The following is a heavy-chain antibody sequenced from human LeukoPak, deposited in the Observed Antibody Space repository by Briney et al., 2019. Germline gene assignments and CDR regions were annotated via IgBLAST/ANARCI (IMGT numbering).Heavy chain of an antibody. CDR2: IYYSGST. CDR1: GGSISSSSYY. Sequence: SETLSLTCTVSGGSISSSSYYWGWIRQPPGKGLEWIGYIYYSGSTNYNPSLKSRVTISVDTSKNQFSLKLSSVTAADTAVYYCARGDYDILTGYYTGHFDYWGQGTLVTVSS. CDR3: ARGDYDILTGYYTGHFDY. V-gene: IGHV4-61*05. J-gene: IGHJ4*02. D-gene: IGHD3-9*01.